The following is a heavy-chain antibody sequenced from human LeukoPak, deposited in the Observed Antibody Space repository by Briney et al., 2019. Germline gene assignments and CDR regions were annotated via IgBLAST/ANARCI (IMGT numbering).Heavy chain of an antibody. D-gene: IGHD4-17*01. CDR3: ARVQYGDYEDY. Sequence: PSETLSLTCAVYGGSFSGYYWSWIRQPPGKGLEWIGEINHSGSTNYNPSLKSRVTISVDTSKNQFSLKLSSVTAADTAVYYCARVQYGDYEDYWGQGTLVTVSS. CDR2: INHSGST. CDR1: GGSFSGYY. J-gene: IGHJ4*02. V-gene: IGHV4-34*01.